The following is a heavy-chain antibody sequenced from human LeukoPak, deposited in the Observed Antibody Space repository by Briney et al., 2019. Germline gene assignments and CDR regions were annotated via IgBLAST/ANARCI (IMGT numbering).Heavy chain of an antibody. CDR2: INHSGST. V-gene: IGHV4-34*01. D-gene: IGHD6-13*01. CDR1: GGSFSGYY. J-gene: IGHJ4*02. Sequence: SETLSLTCAVYGGSFSGYYWSWIRQPPGKGLEWIGEINHSGSTNYDPSLKSRVTISVDTSKNQFSLKLSSVTAADTAVYYCARGLDSGSRVDYWGQGTLVTVSS. CDR3: ARGLDSGSRVDY.